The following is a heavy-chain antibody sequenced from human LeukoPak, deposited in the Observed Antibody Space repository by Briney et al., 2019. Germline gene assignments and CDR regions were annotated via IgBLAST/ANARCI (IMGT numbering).Heavy chain of an antibody. V-gene: IGHV4-34*01. CDR3: ARVFDWDVGAFDY. D-gene: IGHD1-1*01. CDR2: INHSGST. Sequence: PSETLSLTCAVSGGSFSGYYWSWIRQPPGKGLEWIGEINHSGSTNYNPSLKSRVTISVDTSKNQFSLKLSSVTAADTAVYYCARVFDWDVGAFDYWGQGTLVTVSS. CDR1: GGSFSGYY. J-gene: IGHJ4*02.